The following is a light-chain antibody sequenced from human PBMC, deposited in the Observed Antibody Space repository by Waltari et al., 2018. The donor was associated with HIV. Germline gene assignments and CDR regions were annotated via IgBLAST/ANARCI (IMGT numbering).Light chain of an antibody. CDR1: DSNIGSHK. J-gene: IGLJ3*02. CDR2: NNN. Sequence: QSVLTQPPSASGSPGQRVTVSCSGGDSNIGSHKVSWYQRVEGKAPKVLIYNNNSRPSGVPARFSGSKSGASASLAISGLQSGDEGDYYCATWDASLNGLWVFGGGTKVTVL. CDR3: ATWDASLNGLWV. V-gene: IGLV1-44*01.